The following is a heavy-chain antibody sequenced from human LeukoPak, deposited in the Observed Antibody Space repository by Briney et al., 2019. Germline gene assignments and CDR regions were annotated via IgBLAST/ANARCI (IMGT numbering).Heavy chain of an antibody. CDR2: SNHSGST. CDR3: ARAPSRRGWLQFLYYFDY. Sequence: SETLSLTCAVYGGSFSGYYWSWIRQPPGKGLEWLGESNHSGSTNYNPSLKSRVTISVDTSKNQFSLKLSSVTAADTAVYYCARAPSRRGWLQFLYYFDYWGQGTLVTVSS. J-gene: IGHJ4*02. CDR1: GGSFSGYY. D-gene: IGHD5-24*01. V-gene: IGHV4-34*01.